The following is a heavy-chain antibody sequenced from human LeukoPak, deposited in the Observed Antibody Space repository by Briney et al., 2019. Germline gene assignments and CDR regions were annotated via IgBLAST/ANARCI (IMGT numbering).Heavy chain of an antibody. D-gene: IGHD3-22*01. CDR3: ARAPYYYDSSGHRSWFDP. CDR1: GYTFTSYA. Sequence: ASVKVSCKASGYTFTSYAMHWVRQAPGQRLEWMGWINAGNGNTKYSQKFQGRVTITRDTSASTAYMELSSLRSEDTAVYYCARAPYYYDSSGHRSWFDPWGQGTLVTVSS. V-gene: IGHV1-3*01. J-gene: IGHJ5*02. CDR2: INAGNGNT.